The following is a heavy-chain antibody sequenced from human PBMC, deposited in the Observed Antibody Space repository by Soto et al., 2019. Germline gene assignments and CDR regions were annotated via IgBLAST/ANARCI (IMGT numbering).Heavy chain of an antibody. CDR3: AREIIRSSGSPGWFDP. V-gene: IGHV1-3*01. Sequence: ASVNVSCKSSGYTFTSCAIHWGRQAPGQRLEWMGWINAGNGNTKYSQKFQGRVTITRDTSASTAYMELSSLRSEDTAVYYCAREIIRSSGSPGWFDPWGQGTLVTVSS. D-gene: IGHD6-19*01. CDR1: GYTFTSCA. CDR2: INAGNGNT. J-gene: IGHJ5*02.